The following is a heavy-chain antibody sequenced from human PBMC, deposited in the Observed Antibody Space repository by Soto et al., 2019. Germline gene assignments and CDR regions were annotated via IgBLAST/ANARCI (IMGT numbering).Heavy chain of an antibody. CDR1: GGTFNSYT. J-gene: IGHJ4*02. D-gene: IGHD3-10*01. CDR2: IIPMLSMS. Sequence: QVQLVQSGAEVKKSGSSVRVSCKASGGTFNSYTLSWVRQAPGQRLEWMGRIIPMLSMSTYAQKFQGRVSIIADKSTNTVYLDLNSLRSDDTAIYYCATSYGSGSRPFDYWGQGTLVTVSS. CDR3: ATSYGSGSRPFDY. V-gene: IGHV1-69*02.